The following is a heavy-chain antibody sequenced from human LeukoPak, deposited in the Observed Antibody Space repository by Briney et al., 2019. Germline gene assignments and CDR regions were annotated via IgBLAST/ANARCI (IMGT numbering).Heavy chain of an antibody. CDR2: IYTSGNT. V-gene: IGHV4-4*07. CDR1: GGSISSYY. D-gene: IGHD6-13*01. Sequence: SETLSLTCTVSGGSISSYYWSWIRQPAGKGLEWIGRIYTSGNTNYNPSLKSRVTMSVDTSKNQFSLKLSSVTAADTAVYYCASDVNRGSTWAFDYWGQGTLVTVSS. J-gene: IGHJ4*02. CDR3: ASDVNRGSTWAFDY.